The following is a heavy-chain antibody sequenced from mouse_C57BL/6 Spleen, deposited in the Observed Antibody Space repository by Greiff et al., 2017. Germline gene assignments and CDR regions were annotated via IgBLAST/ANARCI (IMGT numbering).Heavy chain of an antibody. CDR1: GFNIKDYY. CDR3: DRDSHMDY. V-gene: IGHV14-2*01. Sequence: VQLQQSGAELVKPGASVKLSCTASGFNIKDYYMHWVKQRTEQGLEWIGRIDPEDGETKYAPKFPVKATITADTASNTAYLQLSSLTSEYTAVYYRDRDSHMDYWGQGTSVTVSS. J-gene: IGHJ4*01. CDR2: IDPEDGET.